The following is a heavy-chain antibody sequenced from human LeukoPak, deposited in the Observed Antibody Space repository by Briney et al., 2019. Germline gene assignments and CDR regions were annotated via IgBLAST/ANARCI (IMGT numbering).Heavy chain of an antibody. CDR2: INHSGST. V-gene: IGHV4-34*01. CDR1: GGSFSGYY. CDR3: ARVFRGYSYGPFDY. Sequence: PSETLSLTCAVYGGSFSGYYWSWIRQPPGKGLEWIGEINHSGSTDYNPSLKSRVTISVDTSKNQFSLKLNSVTAADTAVYYCARVFRGYSYGPFDYWGQGTLVTVSS. J-gene: IGHJ4*02. D-gene: IGHD5-18*01.